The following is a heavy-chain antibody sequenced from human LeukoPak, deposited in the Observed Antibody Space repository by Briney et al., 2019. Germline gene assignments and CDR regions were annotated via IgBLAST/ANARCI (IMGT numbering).Heavy chain of an antibody. CDR2: ISASGGDT. CDR1: GLTFSSYS. J-gene: IGHJ4*02. D-gene: IGHD6-13*01. CDR3: AKDAAGPEY. V-gene: IGHV3-23*01. Sequence: AGSLRLSCVVSGLTFSSYSMSWVRQAPGKGLEWVPGISASGGDTWYPDSVKGRFTISRDNSKNTLFLQMNSLRVEDTAIYYCAKDAAGPEYWGQGTLVTVSS.